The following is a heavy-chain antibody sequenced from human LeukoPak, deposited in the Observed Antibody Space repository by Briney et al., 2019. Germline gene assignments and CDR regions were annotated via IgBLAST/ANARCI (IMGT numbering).Heavy chain of an antibody. V-gene: IGHV3-21*01. CDR1: GFTFSSYS. CDR3: ARAPRADDIFFES. Sequence: PGGSLRLSCAASGFTFSSYSMNWVRQAPGKGLEWVSSISSSSSCIYYADSVKGRFTISRDNAKNSLYLQMNSLRAEDTAVYYCARAPRADDIFFESWGQGTLVTVSS. J-gene: IGHJ4*02. CDR2: ISSSSSCI. D-gene: IGHD3-9*01.